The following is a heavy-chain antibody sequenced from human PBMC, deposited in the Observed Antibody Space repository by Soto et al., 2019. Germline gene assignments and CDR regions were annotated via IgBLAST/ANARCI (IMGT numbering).Heavy chain of an antibody. V-gene: IGHV4-4*07. J-gene: IGHJ4*02. CDR1: GGSMSGYR. CDR2: VHSTGST. D-gene: IGHD3-10*01. Sequence: QVELQESGPRLVRPSETLYLTCTVSGGSMSGYRWSWVRQPAGKGLEWIGRVHSTGSTDYNPSVERRITVSLDTSKKQFALKLSSVTAADTALYFCARDSVRLTLFDYWCQVILVSVPS. CDR3: ARDSVRLTLFDY.